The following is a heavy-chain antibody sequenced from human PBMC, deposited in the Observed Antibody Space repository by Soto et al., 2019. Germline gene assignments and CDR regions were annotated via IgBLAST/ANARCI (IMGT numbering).Heavy chain of an antibody. D-gene: IGHD6-13*01. Sequence: QVQLVQSGAEVKKPGSSVKVSCKASGGTFSSYAISWVRQAPGQGLEWMGGIIPIFGTANYAQKFQGRVTIPAAESTSTAYMELSRLRSEDTAVYYCATAASRVAAAGNFDYWGQGTLVTGSS. CDR2: IIPIFGTA. J-gene: IGHJ4*02. CDR1: GGTFSSYA. V-gene: IGHV1-69*12. CDR3: ATAASRVAAAGNFDY.